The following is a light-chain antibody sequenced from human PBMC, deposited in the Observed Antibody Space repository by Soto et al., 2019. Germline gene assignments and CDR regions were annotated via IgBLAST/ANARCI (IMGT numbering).Light chain of an antibody. Sequence: DIQMTQSPASLSASVGDRVTITCRASQGISNYLAWYQQKPGKVPKLLIYADSILQSWVPPRFSGSGSGTDFTLTISSLLPEDVATYYCQNYDSAPFTFGPGTKVDL. CDR3: QNYDSAPFT. V-gene: IGKV1-27*01. CDR1: QGISNY. J-gene: IGKJ3*01. CDR2: ADS.